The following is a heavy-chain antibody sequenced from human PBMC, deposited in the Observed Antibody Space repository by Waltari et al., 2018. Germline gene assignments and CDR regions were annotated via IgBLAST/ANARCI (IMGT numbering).Heavy chain of an antibody. CDR3: ARARPGWLPHLDY. V-gene: IGHV4-34*01. CDR1: GGSFSGYY. CDR2: INHSGST. D-gene: IGHD6-19*01. J-gene: IGHJ4*02. Sequence: QVQLQQWGAGLLKPSETLSLTCAVYGGSFSGYYWSWIRQPPGKGLEWIGEINHSGSTNYNPSLKSRVTISVDTSKNQFSLKLSSVTAADTSVYYCARARPGWLPHLDYWGQGTLVTVSS.